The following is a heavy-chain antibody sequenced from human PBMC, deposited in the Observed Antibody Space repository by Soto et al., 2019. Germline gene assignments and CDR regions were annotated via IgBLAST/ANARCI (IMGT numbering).Heavy chain of an antibody. CDR3: ARVRVTGTFWFDP. Sequence: GGSLRLSCAASGFTFSDNYMSWIRQAPGKGLEWVSYISGSSSYTNYADSVKGRFTISRDNAKNSLYLQMNSLRPEDTAVYYCARVRVTGTFWFDPWGQGTLVTVSS. V-gene: IGHV3-11*06. CDR2: ISGSSSYT. CDR1: GFTFSDNY. D-gene: IGHD2-21*02. J-gene: IGHJ5*02.